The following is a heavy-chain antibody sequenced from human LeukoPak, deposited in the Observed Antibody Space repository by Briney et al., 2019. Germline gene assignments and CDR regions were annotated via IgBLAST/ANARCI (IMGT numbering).Heavy chain of an antibody. Sequence: GGSLRLSCAASGFTFSSYGMHWVRQAPGKGLEWVAVISYDGSNKYYADSVKGRFTISRDNSKNTLYLQMNSLRAEDTAVYYCAKAIYRYSGSYYPFDYWGQGTLVTVSS. D-gene: IGHD1-26*01. CDR2: ISYDGSNK. V-gene: IGHV3-30*18. CDR1: GFTFSSYG. J-gene: IGHJ4*02. CDR3: AKAIYRYSGSYYPFDY.